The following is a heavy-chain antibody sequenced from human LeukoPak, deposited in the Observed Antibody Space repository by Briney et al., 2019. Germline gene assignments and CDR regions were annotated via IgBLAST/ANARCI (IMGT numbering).Heavy chain of an antibody. J-gene: IGHJ4*02. CDR1: ACTFSTYG. CDR2: IWYDGSNK. CDR3: AKDLSAAGDAYSDY. D-gene: IGHD6-13*01. Sequence: GGSLRLSCAASACTFSTYGMHWVRQAPGKGLEWVAVIWYDGSNKYYVDPAKGRFTISRDNSKNTLYLQMNSLRAEDTAVYYCAKDLSAAGDAYSDYWGQGTLVTVSS. V-gene: IGHV3-33*06.